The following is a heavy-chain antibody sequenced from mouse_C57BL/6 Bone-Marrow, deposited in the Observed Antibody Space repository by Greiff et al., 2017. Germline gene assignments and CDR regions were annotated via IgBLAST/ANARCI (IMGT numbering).Heavy chain of an antibody. Sequence: DVKLVESGGDLVKPGGSLKLSCAASGSTFSSYGMSWVRQTPDKRLEWVATISSGGSYTYYPDSVKGRFTISRDNAKNTLYLQMSSLKSEDTAMYYCARHHPITTVVARPFAYWGQGTLVTVSA. CDR1: GSTFSSYG. CDR2: ISSGGSYT. CDR3: ARHHPITTVVARPFAY. V-gene: IGHV5-6*02. J-gene: IGHJ3*01. D-gene: IGHD1-1*01.